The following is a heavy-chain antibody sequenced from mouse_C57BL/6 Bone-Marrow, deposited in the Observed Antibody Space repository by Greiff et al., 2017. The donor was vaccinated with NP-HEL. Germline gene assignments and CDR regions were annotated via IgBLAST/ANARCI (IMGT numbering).Heavy chain of an antibody. CDR2: IYPGDGDT. CDR3: AWAFDY. D-gene: IGHD4-1*01. CDR1: GYAFSSSW. J-gene: IGHJ2*01. Sequence: LQESGPELVKPGASVKISCKASGYAFSSSWMNWVKQRPGKGLEWIGRIYPGDGDTNYNGKFKGKATLTADKSSSTAYMQLSSLTSEDSAVYFCAWAFDYWGQGTTLTVSS. V-gene: IGHV1-82*01.